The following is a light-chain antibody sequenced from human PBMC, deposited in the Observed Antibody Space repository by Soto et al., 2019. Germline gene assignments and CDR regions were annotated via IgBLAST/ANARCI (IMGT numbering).Light chain of an antibody. J-gene: IGKJ1*01. CDR1: QSIHNY. Sequence: DIQMTQSPSTLSASVGDRVTITCRASQSIHNYLAWYQQKPGEAPKLLIYEAANLESGVPSRFSGSGTGTEFTLTIRSLQPDDFATYYCQQSNNYPWTFGQGTRVEI. CDR2: EAA. CDR3: QQSNNYPWT. V-gene: IGKV1-5*03.